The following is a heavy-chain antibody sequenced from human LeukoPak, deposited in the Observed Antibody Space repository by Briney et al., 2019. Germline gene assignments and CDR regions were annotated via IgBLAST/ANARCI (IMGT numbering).Heavy chain of an antibody. V-gene: IGHV3-23*01. J-gene: IGHJ4*02. CDR3: AKGIKWELPFDY. CDR1: GFTFSNYA. D-gene: IGHD1-26*01. CDR2: ISVSGGST. Sequence: PGGSLRLSCAAYGFTFSNYAMSWVRQAPGKGLEWVSAISVSGGSTYYADSVKGRFTISRDSSKNTLYLQMNTLRAEDTALYYCAKGIKWELPFDYWGQGTLVTVSS.